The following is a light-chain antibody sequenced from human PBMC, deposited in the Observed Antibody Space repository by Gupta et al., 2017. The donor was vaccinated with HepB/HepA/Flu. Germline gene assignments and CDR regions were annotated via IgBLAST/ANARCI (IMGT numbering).Light chain of an antibody. CDR3: QQYYSYPLT. CDR2: GAS. Sequence: AIRMTQSPSSISASTGDRVTITCRASQYISSYLAWYQQKPGKAPNLLIYGASTLQSGVPSRFRGCGSGTDFTLTISHLQSEDFATYYCQQYYSYPLTFGGGTKVEIK. J-gene: IGKJ4*01. CDR1: QYISSY. V-gene: IGKV1-8*01.